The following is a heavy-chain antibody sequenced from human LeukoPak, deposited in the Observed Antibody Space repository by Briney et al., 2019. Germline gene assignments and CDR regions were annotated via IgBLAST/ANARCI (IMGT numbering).Heavy chain of an antibody. Sequence: GGSLRLSCAASGFTFSSYDMHWVRQATGKGLEWVSAIDTAADTYYPGSVKGRFTISRDNAKNSLYLQMNSLRAEDTAVYYCARGRPVLQLLWGAFDIWGQGTMVTVSS. J-gene: IGHJ3*02. D-gene: IGHD1-7*01. V-gene: IGHV3-13*01. CDR2: IDTAADT. CDR3: ARGRPVLQLLWGAFDI. CDR1: GFTFSSYD.